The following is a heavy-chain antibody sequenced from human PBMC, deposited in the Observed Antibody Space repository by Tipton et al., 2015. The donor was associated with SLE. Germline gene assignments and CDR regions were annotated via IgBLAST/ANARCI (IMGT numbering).Heavy chain of an antibody. J-gene: IGHJ4*02. CDR1: GFTLSDYE. CDR3: ARDSATLGKFDY. CDR2: ISSSGSTI. Sequence: SLRLSCAASGFTLSDYEMNWVRQAPGKGLEWVSYISSSGSTIYYGDSVKGRFTISRDNAKNSLYLQMGSLRAEDTATYYCARDSATLGKFDYWGQGTLVTVSS. V-gene: IGHV3-48*03. D-gene: IGHD3-10*01.